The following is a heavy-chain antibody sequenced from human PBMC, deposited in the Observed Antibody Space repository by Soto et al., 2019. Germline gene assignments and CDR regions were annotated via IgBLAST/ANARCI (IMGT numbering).Heavy chain of an antibody. Sequence: EVQLVESGGGLVKPGGSLRLSCAASGFTFSRYSMNWVRKAPGKGLEWVSSISSSSSYIYYADSVKGRFTISRDNAKNSRYLQMNSLRAEDTAVYYCARVQGDYYGSGPSDYWGQGTLVTVSS. CDR3: ARVQGDYYGSGPSDY. CDR2: ISSSSSYI. CDR1: GFTFSRYS. V-gene: IGHV3-21*01. D-gene: IGHD3-10*01. J-gene: IGHJ4*02.